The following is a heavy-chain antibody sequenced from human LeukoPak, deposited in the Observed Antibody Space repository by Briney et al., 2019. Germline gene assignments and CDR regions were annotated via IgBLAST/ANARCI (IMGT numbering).Heavy chain of an antibody. CDR2: IRGSGGST. D-gene: IGHD6-13*01. CDR1: GFTFSSYA. J-gene: IGHJ5*02. CDR3: AKDIAIQPLLNWFDP. V-gene: IGHV3-23*01. Sequence: SGGSLRLSCAASGFTFSSYAMSWVRQAPGKGLEWVSAIRGSGGSTYYADSVKGRFTISRDNSKNTLYLQMNSLRAEDTAVYYCAKDIAIQPLLNWFDPWGQGTLVTVSS.